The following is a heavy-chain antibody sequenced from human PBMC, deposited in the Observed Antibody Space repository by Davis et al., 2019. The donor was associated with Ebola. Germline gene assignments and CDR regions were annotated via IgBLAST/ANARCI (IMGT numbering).Heavy chain of an antibody. CDR2: INHSGST. CDR3: ARVPALWFRSYNWFDP. Sequence: SETLSLTCAVYGWSFSGYYWSWIRQPPGKGLEWIGEINHSGSTNYNPSLKSRVTISVDTSKNQFSLKLSSVTAADTAGYYCARVPALWFRSYNWFDPWGQGTLVTVSS. J-gene: IGHJ5*02. D-gene: IGHD3-10*01. V-gene: IGHV4-34*01. CDR1: GWSFSGYY.